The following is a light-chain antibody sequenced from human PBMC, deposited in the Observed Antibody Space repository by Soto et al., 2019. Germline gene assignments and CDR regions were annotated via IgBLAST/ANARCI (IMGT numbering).Light chain of an antibody. Sequence: DIQLTQSPSFLSASVGDRVTITCRASQAISSYLAWYQPKPGKPPKLLIYGASTLQSDVPSRFSGSGSGTEFTLTVSSLQAEDSATYYCQQFNDYPLTFGGGTKVEIK. CDR3: QQFNDYPLT. CDR1: QAISSY. V-gene: IGKV1-9*01. CDR2: GAS. J-gene: IGKJ4*01.